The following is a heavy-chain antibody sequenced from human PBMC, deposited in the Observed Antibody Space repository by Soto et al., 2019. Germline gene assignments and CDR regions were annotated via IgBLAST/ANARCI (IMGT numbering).Heavy chain of an antibody. CDR2: ITAYNGNT. Sequence: QVQLVQSGAEVKKPGASVKVSCKASGYTFTSYGISWARQAPGQGLEWMGWITAYNGNTNYAQKLQGRGTMTTDTSTTTGYMGLRIVRTDDTAVYVFASTSSCEPKHDHWGRGTLVTVSS. J-gene: IGHJ4*02. CDR1: GYTFTSYG. D-gene: IGHD6-13*01. V-gene: IGHV1-18*01. CDR3: ASTSSCEPKHDH.